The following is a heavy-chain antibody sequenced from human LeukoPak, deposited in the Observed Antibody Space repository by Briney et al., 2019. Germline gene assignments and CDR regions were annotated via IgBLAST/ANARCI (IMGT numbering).Heavy chain of an antibody. D-gene: IGHD2-15*01. CDR1: GGSISSYY. CDR3: ARGAGVVVAAKPFDY. J-gene: IGHJ4*02. CDR2: IYYSGST. Sequence: PSETLSLTCTVSGGSISSYYWSWIRQPPGKGLEWIGYIYYSGSTNYNPSLKSRVTISVDTSKNQFSLKLSSVTAADTAVYYCARGAGVVVAAKPFDYWGQGTLVTVSS. V-gene: IGHV4-59*01.